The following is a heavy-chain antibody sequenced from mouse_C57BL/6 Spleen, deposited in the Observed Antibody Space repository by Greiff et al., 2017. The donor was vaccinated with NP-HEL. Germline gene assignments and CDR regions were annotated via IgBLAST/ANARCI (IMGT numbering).Heavy chain of an antibody. J-gene: IGHJ4*01. CDR3: ARNWDSNYGSAMDY. CDR1: GFSLTSYG. CDR2: IWSGGST. Sequence: VQLQESGPGLVQPSQSLSITCTVSGFSLTSYGVHWVRQSPGKGLEWLGVIWSGGSTDYNAAFISRLSISKDNSKSQVFFKMNSLQADDTAIYYCARNWDSNYGSAMDYWGQGTSVTVSS. D-gene: IGHD2-5*01. V-gene: IGHV2-2*01.